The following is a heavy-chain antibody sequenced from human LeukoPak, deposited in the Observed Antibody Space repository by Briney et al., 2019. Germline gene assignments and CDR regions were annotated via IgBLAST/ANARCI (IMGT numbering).Heavy chain of an antibody. D-gene: IGHD5-18*01. CDR2: IYYSGST. Sequence: SETLSLTCAVSGGSISSYYWSWIRQPPGKGLEWIGYIYYSGSTNYNPSLKSRVTISVDTSKNQFSLKLSSVTAADTAVYYCAIAAMVKTYEYYYYYMDVRGKGTTVTISS. CDR3: AIAAMVKTYEYYYYYMDV. CDR1: GGSISSYY. V-gene: IGHV4-59*01. J-gene: IGHJ6*03.